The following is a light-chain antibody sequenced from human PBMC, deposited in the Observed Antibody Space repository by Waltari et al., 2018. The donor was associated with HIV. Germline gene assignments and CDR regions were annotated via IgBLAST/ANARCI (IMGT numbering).Light chain of an antibody. Sequence: QSALTQPASVSGSPGQSITISCTGPSGDVGGFDFVSWYQQFPGTAPKVIISGVTNRPSGVSRRFSGSKSGNTASLTISGLQGDDEAYYYCASYTHRSTLVFGGGTKLTVL. J-gene: IGLJ3*02. CDR3: ASYTHRSTLV. CDR1: SGDVGGFDF. CDR2: GVT. V-gene: IGLV2-14*03.